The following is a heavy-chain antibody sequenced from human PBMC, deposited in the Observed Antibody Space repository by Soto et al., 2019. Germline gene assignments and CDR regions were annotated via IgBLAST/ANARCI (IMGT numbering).Heavy chain of an antibody. V-gene: IGHV4-61*08. D-gene: IGHD3-10*01. CDR1: GGSISSGGYY. CDR3: ARSNYFGSGTDLITLDY. CDR2: ISYSGST. J-gene: IGHJ4*02. Sequence: PSETLSLTCTVSGGSISSGGYYWSWIRQHPGKGLEWIGYISYSGSTNYNPSLKSRVTISVDTSKNQFSLKLSSVTAADTAVYYCARSNYFGSGTDLITLDYWGQGTLVTVSS.